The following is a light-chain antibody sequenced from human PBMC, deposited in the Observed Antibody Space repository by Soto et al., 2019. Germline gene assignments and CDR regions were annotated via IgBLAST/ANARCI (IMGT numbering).Light chain of an antibody. CDR2: GAS. J-gene: IGKJ2*01. Sequence: EIVLTQSPDTLSLSPGERATLSCRASQSVSSNYLAWYQQKPGQAPRLLIYGASNRPGGIPDKFSGSGSGTDFTLTINRREPEDFAVYYCQQYGGSPYTFAQGTKVEI. V-gene: IGKV3-20*01. CDR3: QQYGGSPYT. CDR1: QSVSSNY.